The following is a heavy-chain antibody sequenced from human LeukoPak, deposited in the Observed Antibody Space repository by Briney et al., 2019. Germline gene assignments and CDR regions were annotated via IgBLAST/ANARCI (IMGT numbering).Heavy chain of an antibody. D-gene: IGHD5-12*01. J-gene: IGHJ6*03. CDR2: ISSSGSTI. CDR3: ARLVATPRTKNYMDV. CDR1: GFTFSDYY. Sequence: GGSLRLSCAASGFTFSDYYMSWLRQAPGKGLEWVSYISSSGSTIYYADSVKGRFTISRDNAKNSLYLQMNSLRAEDTAVYYCARLVATPRTKNYMDVWGKGTTVTVSS. V-gene: IGHV3-11*01.